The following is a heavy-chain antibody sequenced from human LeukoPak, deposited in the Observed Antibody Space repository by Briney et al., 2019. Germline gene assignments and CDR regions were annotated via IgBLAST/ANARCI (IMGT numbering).Heavy chain of an antibody. Sequence: ASVKVSCKASGYTFTGYYMHWVRQAPGQGLEWMGWINPNSGGTNYAQKFQGRVTMTRDTSISTAHMELSRLRSDDTAVYYCARGAIVVVPAAGGRVWFDPWGQGTLVTVSS. CDR3: ARGAIVVVPAAGGRVWFDP. V-gene: IGHV1-2*02. J-gene: IGHJ5*02. D-gene: IGHD2-2*01. CDR2: INPNSGGT. CDR1: GYTFTGYY.